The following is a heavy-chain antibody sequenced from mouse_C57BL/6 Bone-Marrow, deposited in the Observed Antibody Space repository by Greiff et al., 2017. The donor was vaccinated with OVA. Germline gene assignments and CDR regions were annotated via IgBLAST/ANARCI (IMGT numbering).Heavy chain of an antibody. D-gene: IGHD1-1*01. J-gene: IGHJ3*01. CDR1: GYTFTSYG. CDR3: ARYDYGSSDGDAY. V-gene: IGHV1-81*01. Sequence: VQLQQSGAELARPGASVKLSCKASGYTFTSYGISWVKQRTGQGLEWIGEIYPRSGNTYYNEKFKGKATLTADKSSSTAYMELRSLTSEDSAVYFCARYDYGSSDGDAYWGQGTLVTVSA. CDR2: IYPRSGNT.